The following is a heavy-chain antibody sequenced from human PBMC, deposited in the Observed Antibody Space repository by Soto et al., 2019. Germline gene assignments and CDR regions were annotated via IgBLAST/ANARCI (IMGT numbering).Heavy chain of an antibody. V-gene: IGHV4-39*01. D-gene: IGHD2-15*01. Sequence: SQTLSLTCTVSGGSLSSSSYNWGWIRQPPGKELEWIGSIYYSGSTYYNPSLKSRVTISVYTSTNQLSLKLSSVTAADPGVYYCARICVDCGGGRVYSGYYYGMDVWGQGTTGTVSS. CDR3: ARICVDCGGGRVYSGYYYGMDV. CDR2: IYYSGST. CDR1: GGSLSSSSYN. J-gene: IGHJ6*02.